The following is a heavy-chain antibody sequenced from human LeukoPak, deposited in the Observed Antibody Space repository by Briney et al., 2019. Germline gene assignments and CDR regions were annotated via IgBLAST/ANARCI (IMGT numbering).Heavy chain of an antibody. Sequence: VGAPRLSCAAPGYSLSSDVISTVRQTPRKGVEWGSAISCSGGSTYYADYVKGRFTSSRYHSKNTLYLQMNSLRAEDTAVYYCAKDWSSGWYRGESWFDSWGQGTLVTVSS. J-gene: IGHJ5*01. CDR3: AKDWSSGWYRGESWFDS. CDR2: ISCSGGST. CDR1: GYSLSSDV. D-gene: IGHD6-19*01. V-gene: IGHV3-23*01.